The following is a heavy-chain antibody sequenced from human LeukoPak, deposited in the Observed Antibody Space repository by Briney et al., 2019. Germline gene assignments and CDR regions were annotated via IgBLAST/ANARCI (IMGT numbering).Heavy chain of an antibody. Sequence: SETLSLTCTVSGGSISSHYWSWIRQPPGKGLEWIGYIYYNGSTNYNPSLNSRVTISVDTSKNQFSLKLSFVTAADTAVYYCARLKGHSGYDYFDYWGQGTLVTVSS. V-gene: IGHV4-59*11. CDR3: ARLKGHSGYDYFDY. CDR1: GGSISSHY. D-gene: IGHD5-12*01. CDR2: IYYNGST. J-gene: IGHJ4*02.